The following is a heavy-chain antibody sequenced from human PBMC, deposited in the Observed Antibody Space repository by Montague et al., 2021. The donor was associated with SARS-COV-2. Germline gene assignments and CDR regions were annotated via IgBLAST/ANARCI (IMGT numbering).Heavy chain of an antibody. V-gene: IGHV4-4*09. CDR1: SGSLSNYY. Sequence: SETLSLTCTVSSGSLSNYYWSWIRQSPDKGLEWIGYMYETGNMIYNPSLRGRVSISADTSKSQFSLRLTSVTAADSARYYCARNMAYCGQGVLVTV. J-gene: IGHJ4*02. CDR2: MYETGNM. D-gene: IGHD2/OR15-2a*01. CDR3: ARNMAY.